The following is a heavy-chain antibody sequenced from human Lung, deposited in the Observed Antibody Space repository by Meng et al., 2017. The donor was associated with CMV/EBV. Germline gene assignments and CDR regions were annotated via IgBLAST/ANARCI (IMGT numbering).Heavy chain of an antibody. CDR3: ARVGFVVYPYNWFAP. V-gene: IGHV4-59*01. Sequence: SETLSLTCTVSGGSINSYYWSWIRQPPGKGLEWIGDIDYSGSTNYNPSLQSRVTISVDTSKNQFSLNLNSVTAADTAVYYCARVGFVVYPYNWFAPWGPGNXV. J-gene: IGHJ5*02. D-gene: IGHD2-8*02. CDR1: GGSINSYY. CDR2: IDYSGST.